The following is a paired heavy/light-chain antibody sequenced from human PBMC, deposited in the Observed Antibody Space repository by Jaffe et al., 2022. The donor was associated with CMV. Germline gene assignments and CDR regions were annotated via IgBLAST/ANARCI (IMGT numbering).Light chain of an antibody. Sequence: EIVLTQSPGTLSLSPGERATLSCRASQSVSSSYLAWYQQKPGQAPRLLIYGASSRATGIPDRFSGSGSGTDFTLTISRLEPEDFAVYYCQQYGLFGGGTKVEIK. V-gene: IGKV3-20*01. CDR3: QQYGL. CDR2: GAS. J-gene: IGKJ4*02. CDR1: QSVSSSY.
Heavy chain of an antibody. CDR3: ARGHLEWLFWSWVPHLNWFDP. CDR1: GYTFTSYD. Sequence: QVQLVQSGAEVKKPGASVKVSCKASGYTFTSYDINWVRQATGQGLEWMGWMNPNSGNTGYAQKFQGRVTMTRNTSISTAYMELSSLRSEDTAVYYCARGHLEWLFWSWVPHLNWFDPWGQGTLVTVSS. V-gene: IGHV1-8*01. J-gene: IGHJ5*02. D-gene: IGHD3-3*01. CDR2: MNPNSGNT.